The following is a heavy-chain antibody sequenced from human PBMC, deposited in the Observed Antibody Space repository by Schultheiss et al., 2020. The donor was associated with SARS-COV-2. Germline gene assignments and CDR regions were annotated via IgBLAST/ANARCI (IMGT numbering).Heavy chain of an antibody. V-gene: IGHV4-34*01. D-gene: IGHD4-17*01. Sequence: SETLSLTCAVYGGSFSGYYWSWIRQPPGKGLEWIGEINHSGSTNYNPSLKSRVTISVDTSKNQFSLKLSSVTAADTAVYYCARDQYGYYYYMDVWGKGTTVTVSS. J-gene: IGHJ6*03. CDR1: GGSFSGYY. CDR3: ARDQYGYYYYMDV. CDR2: INHSGST.